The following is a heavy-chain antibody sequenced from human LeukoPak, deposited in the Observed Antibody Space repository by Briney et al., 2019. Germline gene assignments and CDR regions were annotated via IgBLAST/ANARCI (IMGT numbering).Heavy chain of an antibody. J-gene: IGHJ4*02. CDR2: IYTSGST. V-gene: IGHV4-61*02. Sequence: SQTLSLTCTVSGDSIPSGSYYWTWIRQPAGKGLEWLGRIYTSGSTNYHPSLKSRVTISRDTSKNQFSLKLNSVTAAATAVYFCGRGTTFAVAYWFDYWGQGALVTVPS. CDR1: GDSIPSGSYY. CDR3: GRGTTFAVAYWFDY. D-gene: IGHD6-19*01.